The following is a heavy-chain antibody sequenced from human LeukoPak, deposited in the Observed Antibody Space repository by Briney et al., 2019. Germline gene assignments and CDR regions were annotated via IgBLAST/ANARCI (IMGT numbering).Heavy chain of an antibody. V-gene: IGHV1-69*13. CDR3: ARDNSVGDNAWWFDP. D-gene: IGHD1-26*01. J-gene: IGHJ5*02. Sequence: GASVKVSCKASGGTFSSYGISWVRQAPGQGLEWMGGIIPIFGRAKYAQKFQGRVTITADESTSTAYMEVSSLRSEDTAVYYCARDNSVGDNAWWFDPWGQGTLVTVSS. CDR2: IIPIFGRA. CDR1: GGTFSSYG.